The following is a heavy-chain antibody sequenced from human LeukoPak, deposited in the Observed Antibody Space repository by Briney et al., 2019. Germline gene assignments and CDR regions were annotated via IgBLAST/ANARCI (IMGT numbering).Heavy chain of an antibody. CDR3: AKDRTEVPGY. D-gene: IGHD2-2*01. V-gene: IGHV3-23*01. CDR2: ISGGGGST. J-gene: IGHJ4*02. CDR1: GFTFSSYA. Sequence: GGSLRLSCAASGFTFSSYAMRWVRQAPGKGLEWVSAISGGGGSTYYADSVKGRFTISRDNSKNTLYLQMNSLRAEDTAVYYCAKDRTEVPGYWGQGTLVTVSS.